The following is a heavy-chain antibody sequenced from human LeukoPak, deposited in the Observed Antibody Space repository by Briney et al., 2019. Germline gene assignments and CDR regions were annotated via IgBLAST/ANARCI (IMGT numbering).Heavy chain of an antibody. J-gene: IGHJ6*01. CDR2: INPNSGGT. D-gene: IGHD6-19*01. CDR3: PVSSGWYYGPSPYAMDV. V-gene: IGHV1-2*04. Sequence: ASVNVSCKASGHTLTGYYMHWVRQAPGQGLEWMGWINPNSGGTNYTQTFQAWVTLTRDTSISKAYMELSRLRADDTAVYYCPVSSGWYYGPSPYAMDVWGQGTTVTVSS. CDR1: GHTLTGYY.